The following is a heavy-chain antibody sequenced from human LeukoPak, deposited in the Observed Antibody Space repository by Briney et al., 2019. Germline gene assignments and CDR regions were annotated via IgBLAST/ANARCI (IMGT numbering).Heavy chain of an antibody. V-gene: IGHV1-69*13. CDR3: ASSHDSSGYLVVEYFQH. Sequence: GASVKVSCKASGYTFTSYGISWVRKAPGQGLEWMGGIIPIFGTANYAQKFQGRVTITADESTSTAYMELSSLRSEDTAVYYCASSHDSSGYLVVEYFQHWGQGTLVTVSS. J-gene: IGHJ1*01. CDR1: GYTFTSYG. CDR2: IIPIFGTA. D-gene: IGHD3-22*01.